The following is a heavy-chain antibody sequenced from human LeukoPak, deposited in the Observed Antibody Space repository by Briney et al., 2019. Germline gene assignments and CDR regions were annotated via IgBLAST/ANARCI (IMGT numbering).Heavy chain of an antibody. CDR3: ARLDSGSITN. CDR1: GYSISSGYY. D-gene: IGHD6-19*01. Sequence: SETLSLTCTVSGYSISSGYYWGWIRQPPGKGLEWIGSIYHSGSTYYNPSLKSRVTISVDTSKNQFSLKLSSVTAADTAVYYCARLDSGSITNWGQGTLVTVSS. V-gene: IGHV4-38-2*02. J-gene: IGHJ4*02. CDR2: IYHSGST.